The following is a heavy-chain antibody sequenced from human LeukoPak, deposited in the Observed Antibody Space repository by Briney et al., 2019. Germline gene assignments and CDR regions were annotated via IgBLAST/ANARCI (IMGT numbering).Heavy chain of an antibody. Sequence: GGSLRLSCAASGFTFSSYAMHWVRQAPGKGLEYVSAISSNGGGTYYANSVKGRFTISRDNSKNTLYLQMGSLRAEDMAVYYCARDPVRGRGYWGQGTLVTVSS. CDR1: GFTFSSYA. J-gene: IGHJ4*02. V-gene: IGHV3-64*01. CDR3: ARDPVRGRGY. CDR2: ISSNGGGT. D-gene: IGHD3-10*01.